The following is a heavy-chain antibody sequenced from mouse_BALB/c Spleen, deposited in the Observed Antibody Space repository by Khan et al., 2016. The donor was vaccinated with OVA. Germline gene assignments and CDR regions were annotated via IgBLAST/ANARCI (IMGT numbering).Heavy chain of an antibody. Sequence: EVQLQESGPGLVKPSQSLSLTCTVTGYSITSDYAWDWIRQFPGNKLEWMGYISYGGSPSYNQTFKSQISITGDTSKNQFFLQLNSVTTEDTAIFYYARKNDDGCAIDYWGQGTSVTVAA. CDR1: GYSITSDYA. J-gene: IGHJ4*01. V-gene: IGHV3-2*02. D-gene: IGHD1-2*01. CDR2: ISYGGSP. CDR3: ARKNDDGCAIDY.